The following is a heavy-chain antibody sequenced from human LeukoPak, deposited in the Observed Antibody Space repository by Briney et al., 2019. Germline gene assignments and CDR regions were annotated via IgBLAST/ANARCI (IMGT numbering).Heavy chain of an antibody. V-gene: IGHV3-23*01. CDR1: GFTFSSYV. D-gene: IGHD2/OR15-2a*01. Sequence: GGSLRLSCAASGFTFSSYVMSWGRQAPGKGLEWVSTINKNGGETYYTDSVKGRFTISRDNSRNTLYLQMNSLRAEDTAVYYCAKDHDHENQWFDPWGQGTLVTVSS. CDR3: AKDHDHENQWFDP. J-gene: IGHJ5*02. CDR2: INKNGGET.